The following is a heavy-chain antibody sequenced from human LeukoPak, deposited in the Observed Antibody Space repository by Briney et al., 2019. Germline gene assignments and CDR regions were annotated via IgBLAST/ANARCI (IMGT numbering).Heavy chain of an antibody. Sequence: SEALSLTCTVSGGSISSYYWSWIRQPPGKGLEWIGCIYYSGSTNYNPSLKSRVTISADTSKNQFSLKLSSVTAADTAVYYCAMWDDILTGLYWGQGTLVTVSS. V-gene: IGHV4-59*01. D-gene: IGHD3-9*01. J-gene: IGHJ4*02. CDR3: AMWDDILTGLY. CDR2: IYYSGST. CDR1: GGSISSYY.